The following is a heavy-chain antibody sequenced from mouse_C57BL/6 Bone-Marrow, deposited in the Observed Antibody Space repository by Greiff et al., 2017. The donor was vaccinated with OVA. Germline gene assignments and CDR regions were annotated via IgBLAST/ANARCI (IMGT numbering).Heavy chain of an antibody. CDR3: ARTTVGGGYAMDY. D-gene: IGHD1-1*01. CDR2: IDPANGNT. J-gene: IGHJ4*01. V-gene: IGHV14-3*01. Sequence: EVQLVESVAELVRPGASVKLSCTASGFNIKNTYMHWVKQRPEQGLEWIGRIDPANGNTKYAPKFQGKATITADTSSNTAYLQLSSLTSEDTAIYYCARTTVGGGYAMDYWGQGTSVTVSS. CDR1: GFNIKNTY.